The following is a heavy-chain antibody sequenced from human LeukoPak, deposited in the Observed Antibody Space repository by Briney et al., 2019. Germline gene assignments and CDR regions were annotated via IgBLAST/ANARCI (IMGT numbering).Heavy chain of an antibody. CDR2: IHSSGTT. CDR1: GGSINSYY. J-gene: IGHJ5*02. Sequence: PSETLSLTCTVSGGSINSYYWNWIRLPPGKGLEWIGYIHSSGTTSYNPSLKSRVTISLDTSKNQFSLKLSSVTAADTAVCYCARRIWPWGQGTLVTVSS. V-gene: IGHV4-59*01. CDR3: ARRIWP.